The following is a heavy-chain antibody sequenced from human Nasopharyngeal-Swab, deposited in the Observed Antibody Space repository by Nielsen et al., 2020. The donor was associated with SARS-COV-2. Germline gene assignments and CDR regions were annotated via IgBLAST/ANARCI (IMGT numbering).Heavy chain of an antibody. V-gene: IGHV3-74*01. CDR1: GFTVRTYW. CDR2: IHGDGRNT. D-gene: IGHD3-16*01. CDR3: VRDNYGVDY. Sequence: GESLKMSCAASGFTVRTYWMEWVRKAPGKGLEWISEIHGDGRNTNYADSVKGRFTISRDNAKSTLYLQMNSLRVEDTAVYYCVRDNYGVDYWGQGTLVTVSS. J-gene: IGHJ4*02.